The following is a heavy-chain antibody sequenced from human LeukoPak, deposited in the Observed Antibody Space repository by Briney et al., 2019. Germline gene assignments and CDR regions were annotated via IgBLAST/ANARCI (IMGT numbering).Heavy chain of an antibody. CDR2: IIPIFGTA. V-gene: IGHV1-69*06. CDR1: GGTFSSYA. CDR3: ARYRAVRGEYYYMDV. J-gene: IGHJ6*03. D-gene: IGHD3-10*01. Sequence: ASVRVSCKASGGTFSSYAISWVRQAPGQGLEWMGGIIPIFGTANYAQKFQGRVTITADKSTSTAYMELSSLRSEDTAVYYCARYRAVRGEYYYMDVWGKGTTVTVSS.